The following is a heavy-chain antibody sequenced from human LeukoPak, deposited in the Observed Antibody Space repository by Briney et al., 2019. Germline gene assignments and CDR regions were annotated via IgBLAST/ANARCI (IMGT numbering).Heavy chain of an antibody. CDR3: ARDRPSSGWYTTND. CDR1: GGTFSSYA. Sequence: ASVKVSCKASGGTFSSYAISWVRQAPGQGLEWMGRIIPILGIANYAQKFQGRVTITADKSTSTACMELSSLRSEDTAVYYCARDRPSSGWYTTNDWGQGTLVTVSS. J-gene: IGHJ4*02. CDR2: IIPILGIA. D-gene: IGHD6-19*01. V-gene: IGHV1-69*04.